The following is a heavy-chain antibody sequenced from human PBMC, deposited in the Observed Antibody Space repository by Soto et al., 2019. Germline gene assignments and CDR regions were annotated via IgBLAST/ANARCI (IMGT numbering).Heavy chain of an antibody. V-gene: IGHV3-73*01. CDR3: TRHYDILTGYPYGMDV. J-gene: IGHJ6*02. CDR1: GFTFSGSA. CDR2: IRSKANSYAT. Sequence: GGSLRLSCAASGFTFSGSAMHWVRQASGKGLEWVGRIRSKANSYATAYAASVKGRSTISRDDSKNTAYLQMNSLKTEDTAVYYCTRHYDILTGYPYGMDVWGQGTTVTVSS. D-gene: IGHD3-9*01.